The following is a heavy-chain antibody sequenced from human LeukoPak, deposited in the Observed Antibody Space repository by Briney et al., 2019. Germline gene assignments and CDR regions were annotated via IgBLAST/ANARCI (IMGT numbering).Heavy chain of an antibody. J-gene: IGHJ5*02. D-gene: IGHD2-15*01. CDR1: GYTFTGYY. Sequence: ASVKVSCKASGYTFTGYYMHWVRQAPGQGLEWMGWINPNSGGTNYAQKFQGRVTMTRDTSISTAYMELSRLRSDDTAVYYCARVFRRVAARFDPWGQGTLVTVSS. CDR2: INPNSGGT. CDR3: ARVFRRVAARFDP. V-gene: IGHV1-2*02.